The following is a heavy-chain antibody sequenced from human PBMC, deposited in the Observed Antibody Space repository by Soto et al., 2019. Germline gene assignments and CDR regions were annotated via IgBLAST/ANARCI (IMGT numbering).Heavy chain of an antibody. J-gene: IGHJ4*02. CDR3: ARHPVQLERRGQKQKFDY. D-gene: IGHD1-1*01. CDR2: ISSSSSTI. Sequence: EVQLVESGGGLVQPGGSLRLSCAASGFTFSTYSMNWVRQAPGKGLEWVPYISSSSSTIYYADSVKGRFTISRDNAKNSLYLQMNSLRAEDTAVYYCARHPVQLERRGQKQKFDYWGQGTLVTVSS. V-gene: IGHV3-48*01. CDR1: GFTFSTYS.